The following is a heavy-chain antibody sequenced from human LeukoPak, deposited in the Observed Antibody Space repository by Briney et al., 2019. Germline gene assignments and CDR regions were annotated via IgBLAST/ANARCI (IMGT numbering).Heavy chain of an antibody. Sequence: SQTLSLTCTVSGGSISSDSYYWRWIRQPAGKGLEWIARIYTSGSTNYNPSLKSRVTISVDTSKNQFSLKLSSVTAADTAVYYCARTRTQWATYYYYYMDVWGKGTTVTVSS. CDR2: IYTSGST. V-gene: IGHV4-61*02. CDR1: GGSISSDSYY. CDR3: ARTRTQWATYYYYYMDV. J-gene: IGHJ6*03. D-gene: IGHD1-14*01.